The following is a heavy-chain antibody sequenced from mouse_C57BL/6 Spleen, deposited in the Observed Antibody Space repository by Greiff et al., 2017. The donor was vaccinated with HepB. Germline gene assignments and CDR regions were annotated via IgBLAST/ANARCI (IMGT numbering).Heavy chain of an antibody. CDR1: GFTFSDYG. V-gene: IGHV5-15*01. CDR2: ISNLAYSI. Sequence: EVKLVESGGGLVQPGGSLKLSCAASGFTFSDYGMAWVRQAPRKGPEWVAFISNLAYSIYYADTVTGRFTISRENAKNTLYLEMSSLRSEDTAMYYCARQRGYGSDYYAMDYWGQGTSVTVSS. D-gene: IGHD1-1*01. CDR3: ARQRGYGSDYYAMDY. J-gene: IGHJ4*01.